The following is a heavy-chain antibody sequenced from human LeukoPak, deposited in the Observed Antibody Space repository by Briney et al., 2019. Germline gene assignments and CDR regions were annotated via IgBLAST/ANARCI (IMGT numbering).Heavy chain of an antibody. CDR1: GGSFSGYS. J-gene: IGHJ4*02. CDR2: TYQSGST. Sequence: SETLSLTCAVYGGSFSGYSWGWIRQPPGKGLEWIGGTYQSGSTYYTPSLKSRVTISVDTSKNQFSLKLSSVTAADTAVYYCARHLYSNYCFDYWGQGTLVTVSS. D-gene: IGHD4-11*01. CDR3: ARHLYSNYCFDY. V-gene: IGHV4-34*01.